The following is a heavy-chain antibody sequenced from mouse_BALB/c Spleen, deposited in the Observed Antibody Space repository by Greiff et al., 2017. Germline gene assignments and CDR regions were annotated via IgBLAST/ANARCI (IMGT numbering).Heavy chain of an antibody. D-gene: IGHD2-3*01. J-gene: IGHJ4*01. V-gene: IGHV3-2*02. Sequence: EVKLQESGPGLVKPSQSLSLTCTVTGYSITSDYAWNWIRQFPGNKLEWMGYISYSGSTSYNPSLKSRISITRDTSKNQFFLQLNSVTTEDTATYYCAWYGYYGAMDYWGQGTSVTVSA. CDR2: ISYSGST. CDR3: AWYGYYGAMDY. CDR1: GYSITSDYA.